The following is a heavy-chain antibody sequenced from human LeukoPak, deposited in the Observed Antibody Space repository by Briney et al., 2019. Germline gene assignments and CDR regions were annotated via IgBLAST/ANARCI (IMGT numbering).Heavy chain of an antibody. CDR1: GITFSDHW. D-gene: IGHD3-22*01. CDR3: VTGGHYSGS. Sequence: PGGSLRLSCAASGITFSDHWTSWVRQALGKGLEWVANITPDGSEKNYVDSVKGRFTISRDNAKNSLYLQMSSLRAEDSAVYYCVTGGHYSGSWGQGSLVTVSS. V-gene: IGHV3-7*01. J-gene: IGHJ5*02. CDR2: ITPDGSEK.